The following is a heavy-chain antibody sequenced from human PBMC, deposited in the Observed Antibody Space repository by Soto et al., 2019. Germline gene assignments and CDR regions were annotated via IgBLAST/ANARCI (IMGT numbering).Heavy chain of an antibody. CDR1: GYSFTSHY. CDR2: IYPGGTNI. V-gene: IGHV1-46*03. J-gene: IGHJ2*01. D-gene: IGHD1-1*01. Sequence: GASVKVSCKAIGYSFTSHYMHWVRQAPGQGLEWMGTIYPGGTNIAYAQKFQGRVTMTKDTSTTTVYMELNSLTSEDTAVYYCARDQPWHDRRWYFDPWG. CDR3: ARDQPWHDRRWYFDP.